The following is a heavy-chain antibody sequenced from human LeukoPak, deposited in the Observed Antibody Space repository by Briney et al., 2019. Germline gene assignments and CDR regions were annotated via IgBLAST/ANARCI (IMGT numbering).Heavy chain of an antibody. D-gene: IGHD3-10*01. CDR1: GGSISSYY. Sequence: NPSETLSLTCTVSGGSISSYYWSWIRQPAGKGLEWIGRIYSSGRSNYNPSLKSRVTMSVDTSKNQFSLNLSSVTAADTAVYYCARGFATMVRGVVLDFWGQGTLVTVSS. CDR3: ARGFATMVRGVVLDF. CDR2: IYSSGRS. J-gene: IGHJ4*02. V-gene: IGHV4-4*07.